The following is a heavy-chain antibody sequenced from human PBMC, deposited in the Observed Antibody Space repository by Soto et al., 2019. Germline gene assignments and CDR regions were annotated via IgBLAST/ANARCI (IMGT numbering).Heavy chain of an antibody. CDR2: IYYSGST. Sequence: PSETLSLTCTVSGGSISSSSYYWGWIRQPPGKGLEWIGSIYYSGSTYYNPSLKSRVTISVDTSKNQFSLKLSSVTAADTAVYYCAIIAAAGTEDYWGQGTLVTVSS. D-gene: IGHD6-13*01. CDR3: AIIAAAGTEDY. J-gene: IGHJ4*02. V-gene: IGHV4-39*01. CDR1: GGSISSSSYY.